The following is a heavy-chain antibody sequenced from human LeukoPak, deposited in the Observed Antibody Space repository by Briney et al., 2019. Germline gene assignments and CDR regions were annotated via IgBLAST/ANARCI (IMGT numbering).Heavy chain of an antibody. V-gene: IGHV1-18*01. Sequence: GASVKVSCKASGYTFSSYGISWVRQAPGQGLEWIGWIIGYNGNTNYAEKLQGRVTMTPDTSTSTVYMELRSLRSADTAVYYCARDTHRTSDAFDIWGQGTMVTVSS. CDR3: ARDTHRTSDAFDI. J-gene: IGHJ3*02. CDR2: IIGYNGNT. CDR1: GYTFSSYG.